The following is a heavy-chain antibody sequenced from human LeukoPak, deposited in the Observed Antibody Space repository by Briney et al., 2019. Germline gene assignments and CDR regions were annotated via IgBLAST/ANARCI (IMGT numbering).Heavy chain of an antibody. J-gene: IGHJ4*02. Sequence: PGGSLRLSCAASGFTFDDYGMSWVRQAPGKGLEWVSAINWNGNSTGYADSVKGRFTISRDNSKNTLYLQINSLRAEDTAVYYCAKFPAYGDYVSGDYWGQGTLVTVSS. D-gene: IGHD4-17*01. CDR2: INWNGNST. V-gene: IGHV3-20*04. CDR3: AKFPAYGDYVSGDY. CDR1: GFTFDDYG.